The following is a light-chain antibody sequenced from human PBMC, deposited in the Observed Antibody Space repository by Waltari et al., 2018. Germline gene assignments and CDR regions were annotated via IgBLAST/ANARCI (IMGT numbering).Light chain of an antibody. CDR3: QQSYSSPWT. CDR2: ASN. V-gene: IGKV1-39*01. J-gene: IGKJ1*01. Sequence: DIQMTQSPSSLSASVGDRITITGRASQSIDFYLHWYRQRPGKAPELLIYASNILESGVRSRFRGSGSGTEFTLTISSLQTEDFAIYYCQQSYSSPWTFGPGTKVEIK. CDR1: QSIDFY.